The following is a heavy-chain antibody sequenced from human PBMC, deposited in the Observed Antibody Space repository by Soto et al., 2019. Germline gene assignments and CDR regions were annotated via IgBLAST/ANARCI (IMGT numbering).Heavy chain of an antibody. CDR2: INAGNGNT. CDR1: GYTFTSYA. J-gene: IGHJ6*02. CDR3: ARAGLVYYYYGMDV. V-gene: IGHV1-3*05. Sequence: QVQLVQSGAEEKKPGASVKVSCKASGYTFTSYAMHWVRQAPGQRLEWMGWINAGNGNTKYSQKFQGRVTITRDTSASTAYMELSSLRSEDTAVYYCARAGLVYYYYGMDVWGQGTTVTVSS.